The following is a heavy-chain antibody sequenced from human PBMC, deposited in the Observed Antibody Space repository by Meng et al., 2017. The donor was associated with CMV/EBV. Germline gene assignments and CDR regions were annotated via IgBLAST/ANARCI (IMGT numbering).Heavy chain of an antibody. J-gene: IGHJ4*02. CDR2: ISYDGSNK. D-gene: IGHD2-21*01. CDR1: GFTFSSYA. V-gene: IGHV3-30-3*01. Sequence: GESLKISCAASGFTFSSYAMHWVRQAPGKGLEWVAVISYDGSNKYYADSVKGRCTISRDNSKNTLYLQMNSLRAEDTAVYYCARGDCGGDCLPFDYWGQGTLVTVSS. CDR3: ARGDCGGDCLPFDY.